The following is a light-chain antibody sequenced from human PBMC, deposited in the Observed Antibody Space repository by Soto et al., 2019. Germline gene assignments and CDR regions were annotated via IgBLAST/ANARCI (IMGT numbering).Light chain of an antibody. CDR1: QSISSSY. Sequence: EIVLPQSPGTLSLSPWKRASLSGRASQSISSSYLAWYQQRPGQAPRLLIYGASSRATGIPDRFSGSGSGTEFTLTISRLEPEDFAMYFRQQYVSSPQTFGKGNKGDIK. CDR2: GAS. CDR3: QQYVSSPQT. J-gene: IGKJ1*01. V-gene: IGKV3-20*01.